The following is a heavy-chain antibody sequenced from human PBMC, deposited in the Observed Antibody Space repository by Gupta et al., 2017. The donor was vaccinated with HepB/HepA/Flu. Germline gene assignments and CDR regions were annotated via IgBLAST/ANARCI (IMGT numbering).Heavy chain of an antibody. D-gene: IGHD4-11*01. CDR3: ARELQDPLYYYYGMDV. CDR2: ISSSSSYI. V-gene: IGHV3-21*01. CDR1: GFTFSRYS. J-gene: IGHJ6*02. Sequence: EVQLVESGGGLVKPGGSLRLSCAASGFTFSRYSMNWVRQAPGKGLEWVSSISSSSSYIYYADSVKGRFTISRDNAKNSLYLQMNSLRAEDTAVYYCARELQDPLYYYYGMDVWGQGTTVTVSS.